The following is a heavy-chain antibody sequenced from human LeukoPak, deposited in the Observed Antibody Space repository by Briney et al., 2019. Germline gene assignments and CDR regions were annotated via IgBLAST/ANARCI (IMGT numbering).Heavy chain of an antibody. CDR1: GGTFSSYA. CDR2: IIPIFGTA. V-gene: IGHV1-69*05. Sequence: SVKVSCKASGGTFSSYAISWVRQAPGQGLEWMGGIIPIFGTANYAQKFQGRVTITTDESTSTAYMELSSLRSEDTAVYYCASLYCSSTSCSDAFDIWGQGTMVTVSS. D-gene: IGHD2-2*01. J-gene: IGHJ3*02. CDR3: ASLYCSSTSCSDAFDI.